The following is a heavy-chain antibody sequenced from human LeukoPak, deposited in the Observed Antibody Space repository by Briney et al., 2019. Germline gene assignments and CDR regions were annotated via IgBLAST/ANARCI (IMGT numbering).Heavy chain of an antibody. J-gene: IGHJ6*03. D-gene: IGHD2-2*01. Sequence: SETLSLTCTVSGGSISSYYWSWIRQPPGKGLEWIGYIYYSGSTNYNPSLKSRVTISVDTSKNQFSLKLSSVTAADTAVYYCARVVVPPGSYYYYMDVWGKGTTVTVSS. CDR3: ARVVVPPGSYYYYMDV. CDR1: GGSISSYY. CDR2: IYYSGST. V-gene: IGHV4-59*01.